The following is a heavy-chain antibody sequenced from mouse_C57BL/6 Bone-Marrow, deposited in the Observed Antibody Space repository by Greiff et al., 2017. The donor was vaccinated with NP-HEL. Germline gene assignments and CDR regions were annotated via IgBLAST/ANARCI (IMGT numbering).Heavy chain of an antibody. D-gene: IGHD2-3*01. V-gene: IGHV1-63*01. CDR3: ARIYDGYSHFDY. CDR2: IYPGGGYP. CDR1: GYTFPTYW. J-gene: IGHJ2*01. Sequence: VQLQQSGAELVRPGTSVKMSCKASGYTFPTYWIGWAKQRPGHGLEWIGDIYPGGGYPTYTEKFKGKATLTADKSSSTAYMQFSSLTSEDSAIYYCARIYDGYSHFDYWGQGTTLTVSS.